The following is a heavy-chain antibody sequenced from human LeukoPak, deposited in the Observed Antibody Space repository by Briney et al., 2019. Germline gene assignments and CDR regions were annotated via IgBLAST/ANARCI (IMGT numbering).Heavy chain of an antibody. CDR2: IYYSGST. J-gene: IGHJ3*02. Sequence: SETLSLTCTVSGGSISSGDYYWSWIRQPPGKGLEWIGYIYYSGSTYYNPSLKSRVTISVDTSKNQFSLKLSSVTAADTAVYYCARAAAAAITHAFDIWAHGTMVTVSS. CDR1: GGSISSGDYY. CDR3: ARAAAAAITHAFDI. V-gene: IGHV4-30-4*01. D-gene: IGHD3-10*01.